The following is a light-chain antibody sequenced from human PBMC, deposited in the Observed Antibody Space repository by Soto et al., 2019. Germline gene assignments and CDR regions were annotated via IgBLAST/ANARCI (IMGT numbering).Light chain of an antibody. Sequence: EVVLPQSPDTLSLSPGERATLSCRASQSVSSNLAWYQQKPGQAPRLLIYDASNRAPGIPARFSGSGSGTDFTLTISSLEPEDFAVYYCQQRSYWPVAVGPGTKVDIK. CDR1: QSVSSN. J-gene: IGKJ3*01. CDR2: DAS. CDR3: QQRSYWPVA. V-gene: IGKV3-11*01.